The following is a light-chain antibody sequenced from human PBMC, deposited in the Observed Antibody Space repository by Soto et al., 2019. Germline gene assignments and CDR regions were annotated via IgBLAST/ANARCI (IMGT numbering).Light chain of an antibody. Sequence: QSALTQPRSVSGSPGQSVTISCTGTSSDVGGYNYVSWYQQHPGKAPKVMIYDVSKRPSGVPDRFSGSKSGNTASLTISGLQAEDEADYYCCSYAGSYTYVFGVGTKVTVL. CDR2: DVS. CDR3: CSYAGSYTYV. V-gene: IGLV2-11*01. J-gene: IGLJ1*01. CDR1: SSDVGGYNY.